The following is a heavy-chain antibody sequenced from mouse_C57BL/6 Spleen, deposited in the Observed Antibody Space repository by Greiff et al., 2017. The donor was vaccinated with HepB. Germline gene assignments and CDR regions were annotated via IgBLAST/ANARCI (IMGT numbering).Heavy chain of an antibody. Sequence: QVQLQQSGAELVRPGASVTLSCKASGYTFTDYEMHWVKQTPVHGLEWIGAIDPETGGTAYNQKFKGKAILTADKSSSTAYMELRSLTSEDSAVYYCTRGYYYGSSYYWGQGTTLTVSS. D-gene: IGHD1-1*01. CDR3: TRGYYYGSSYY. J-gene: IGHJ2*01. CDR2: IDPETGGT. V-gene: IGHV1-15*01. CDR1: GYTFTDYE.